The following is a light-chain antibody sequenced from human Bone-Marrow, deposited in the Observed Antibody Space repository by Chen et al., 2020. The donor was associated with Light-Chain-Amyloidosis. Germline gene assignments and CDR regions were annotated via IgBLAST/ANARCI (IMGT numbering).Light chain of an antibody. CDR2: RDT. Sequence: SSERTQPPSVSVSPGQTARITCSGDDLPTKYAYWYQQKPGQAPVLVIHRDTERPSGISERFSGSSSGTTATLTISGVQAEDEADYHCQSADSSGTYEVIFGGGTKLTVL. V-gene: IGLV3-25*03. CDR1: DLPTKY. J-gene: IGLJ2*01. CDR3: QSADSSGTYEVI.